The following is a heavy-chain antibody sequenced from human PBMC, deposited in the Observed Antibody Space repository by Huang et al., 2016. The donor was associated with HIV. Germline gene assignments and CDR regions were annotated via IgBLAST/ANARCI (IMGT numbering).Heavy chain of an antibody. V-gene: IGHV3-74*01. D-gene: IGHD4-17*01. CDR3: ARADYGDYDFDY. CDR1: EFTFSNYW. J-gene: IGHJ4*02. Sequence: EVQLVESGGGLVQPGGSLRLSCAASEFTFSNYWMHWVRQAPGKGLVWVSLVNTDGSTTNYADSVKGRFTISRDNAKKTLYLQLNSLRAEDTAVYYCARADYGDYDFDYWGQGTLVTVSS. CDR2: VNTDGSTT.